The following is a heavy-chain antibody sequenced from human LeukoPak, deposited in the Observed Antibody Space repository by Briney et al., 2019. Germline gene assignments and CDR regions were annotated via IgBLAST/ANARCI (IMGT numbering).Heavy chain of an antibody. D-gene: IGHD4-17*01. CDR1: GGSISSGDYY. V-gene: IGHV4-39*01. J-gene: IGHJ4*02. CDR3: ASPPHYGDYVVRDY. Sequence: SETLSLTCTVSGGSISSGDYYWGWIRQPPGKGLEWIGSIYYSGSTYYNPSLKSRVTISVDTSKNQFSLKLSSVTAADTAVYYCASPPHYGDYVVRDYWGQGTLVTVSS. CDR2: IYYSGST.